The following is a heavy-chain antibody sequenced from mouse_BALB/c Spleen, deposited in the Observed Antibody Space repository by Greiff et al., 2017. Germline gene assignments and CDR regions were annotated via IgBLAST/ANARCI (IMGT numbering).Heavy chain of an antibody. CDR2: ILPGSGST. Sequence: VQLQQSGAELMKPGASVKISCKATGYTFSSYWIEWVKQRPGHGLEWIGEILPGSGSTNYNEKFKGKATFTADTSSNTAYMQLSSLTSEDSAVYYCASATMITTVFAYWGQGTLVTVSA. CDR1: GYTFSSYW. D-gene: IGHD2-4*01. CDR3: ASATMITTVFAY. V-gene: IGHV1-9*01. J-gene: IGHJ3*01.